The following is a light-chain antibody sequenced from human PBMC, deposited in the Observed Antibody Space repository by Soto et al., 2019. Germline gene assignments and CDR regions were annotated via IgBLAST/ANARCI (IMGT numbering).Light chain of an antibody. J-gene: IGKJ5*01. CDR3: QQHNNWPIT. CDR1: QSVDSY. CDR2: GAS. V-gene: IGKV3-11*01. Sequence: EIGLTPSPASLSLSPGERATLSCRASQSVDSYLVWYQQKPGQAPRLLISGASNRATGIAARFRGSGSGTDFTPTINSLEPEDFAVYYCQQHNNWPITFGQGTQLAIK.